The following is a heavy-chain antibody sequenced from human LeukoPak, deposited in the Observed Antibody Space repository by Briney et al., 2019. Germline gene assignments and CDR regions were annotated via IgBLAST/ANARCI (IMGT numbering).Heavy chain of an antibody. V-gene: IGHV5-51*01. CDR2: IYPGDSDT. CDR1: GYSFTSYW. J-gene: IGHJ4*02. Sequence: GESLKISCKASGYSFTSYWIGWVRQMPGKGLEWMGIIYPGDSDTRYSPSFQGQVTISADKSINTAYLQWSSLKASDSAIYSWARQGEAMDPFDYWGQGTLVTVSS. D-gene: IGHD3-16*01. CDR3: ARQGEAMDPFDY.